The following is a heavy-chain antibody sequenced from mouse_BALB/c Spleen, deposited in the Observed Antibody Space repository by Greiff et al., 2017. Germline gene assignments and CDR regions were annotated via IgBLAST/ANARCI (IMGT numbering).Heavy chain of an antibody. Sequence: EVKLQESGGGLVQPGGSRKLSCAASGFTFSSFGMHWVRQAPEKGLEWVAYISSGSSTIYYADTVKGRFTISRDNPKNTLFLQMTSLRSEDTAMYYCARDPYYYGSSTRYFDVWGAGTTVTVSS. CDR3: ARDPYYYGSSTRYFDV. CDR2: ISSGSSTI. D-gene: IGHD1-1*01. CDR1: GFTFSSFG. V-gene: IGHV5-17*02. J-gene: IGHJ1*01.